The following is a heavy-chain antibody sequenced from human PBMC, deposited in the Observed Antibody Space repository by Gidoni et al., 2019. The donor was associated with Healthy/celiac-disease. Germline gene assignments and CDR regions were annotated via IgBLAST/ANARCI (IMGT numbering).Heavy chain of an antibody. CDR1: GFTFSSYG. Sequence: VVQPGRSLRLSCAASGFTFSSYGMHWVRQAPGKGLEWVAVIWYDGSNKYYADSVKGRFTISRDNSKNTLYLQMNSLRAEDTAVYYCARDLVVAAAGIFDYWGQGTLVTVSS. CDR2: IWYDGSNK. V-gene: IGHV3-33*01. CDR3: ARDLVVAAAGIFDY. D-gene: IGHD6-13*01. J-gene: IGHJ4*02.